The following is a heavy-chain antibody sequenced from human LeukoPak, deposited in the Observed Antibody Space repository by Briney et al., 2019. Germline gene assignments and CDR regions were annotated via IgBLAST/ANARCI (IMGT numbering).Heavy chain of an antibody. CDR3: ARGARGYSYGYGCDY. J-gene: IGHJ4*02. V-gene: IGHV1-18*01. CDR2: ISAYNGNT. CDR1: GYTFTSYG. Sequence: GASVKVSCKASGYTFTSYGISWVRQAPGQGLEWMGWISAYNGNTNYAQKLQGRVTMTTDTSTSTAYMELRSLRSDDTAVYYCARGARGYSYGYGCDYWGQGTLVTVSS. D-gene: IGHD5-18*01.